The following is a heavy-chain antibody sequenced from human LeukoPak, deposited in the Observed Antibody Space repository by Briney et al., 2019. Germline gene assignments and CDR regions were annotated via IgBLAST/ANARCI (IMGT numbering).Heavy chain of an antibody. D-gene: IGHD1-26*01. V-gene: IGHV3-53*01. CDR1: GFTVSSNY. CDR3: ARDRREYSGNYFDY. CDR2: IYIGGST. Sequence: GGSLRLSCAASGFTVSSNYMSWVRQAPGKGLEWVSVIYIGGSTYYADSVKGRFTISIDNSKNTLYLQMNSLSAEDTAVSYCARDRREYSGNYFDYWGQGTLVTVSS. J-gene: IGHJ4*02.